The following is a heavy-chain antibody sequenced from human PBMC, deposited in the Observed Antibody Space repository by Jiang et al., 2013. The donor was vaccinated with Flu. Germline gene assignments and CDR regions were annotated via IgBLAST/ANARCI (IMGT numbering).Heavy chain of an antibody. V-gene: IGHV4-39*01. J-gene: IGHJ4*02. D-gene: IGHD6-6*01. Sequence: SGSGLVKPSETLSLTCTVSGGSISSGTYYWGWIRQPPGMGLEWIGTIYNSGSTYYIPSLKGRVTMSVDTSKNQFSLRLSSVTAADTAVYYCARWTIYSSSSDDYWGQGTLVTVSS. CDR2: IYNSGST. CDR3: ARWTIYSSSSDDY. CDR1: GGSISSGTYY.